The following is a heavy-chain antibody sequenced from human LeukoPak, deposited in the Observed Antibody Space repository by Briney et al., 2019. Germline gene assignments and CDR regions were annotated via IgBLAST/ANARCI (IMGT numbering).Heavy chain of an antibody. J-gene: IGHJ4*02. Sequence: ASVTVSCKASGYTFTRYYMHWVRQAPGEGLEGMGWINPNSGGTNYAQKFQGWVTMTRDTSISTAYMELSRLRSDVTAVYYCARTYPLYYDILTGYWAEYYFDYWGQGTLVTVSS. CDR2: INPNSGGT. V-gene: IGHV1-2*04. D-gene: IGHD3-9*01. CDR1: GYTFTRYY. CDR3: ARTYPLYYDILTGYWAEYYFDY.